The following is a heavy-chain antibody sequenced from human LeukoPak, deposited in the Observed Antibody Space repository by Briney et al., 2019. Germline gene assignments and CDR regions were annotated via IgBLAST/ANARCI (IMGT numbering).Heavy chain of an antibody. CDR3: AREVQAYDFWSTDYYMDV. D-gene: IGHD3-3*01. Sequence: ASVKVSCKASGYTFTNYDIHWVRQATGQGLEWMGWMNPNSGNTGYSQKFQGRVTISRNTSMNTAYMELSSLRFEDTAAYYCAREVQAYDFWSTDYYMDVWGKGTTVTVSS. V-gene: IGHV1-8*03. CDR2: MNPNSGNT. J-gene: IGHJ6*03. CDR1: GYTFTNYD.